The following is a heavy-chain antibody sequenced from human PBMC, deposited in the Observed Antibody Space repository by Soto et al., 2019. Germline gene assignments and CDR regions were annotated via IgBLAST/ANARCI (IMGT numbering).Heavy chain of an antibody. CDR2: ILPILGTT. CDR1: GDTFSTYA. D-gene: IGHD6-13*01. V-gene: IGHV1-69*10. J-gene: IGHJ4*02. CDR3: ARGGYSSSYRFDY. Sequence: GASVKVSCKASGDTFSTYAINWVRQAPGQGLEWMGGILPILGTTNYAQKFQARVTITADKSTNTAYMGLSSLSSEDTAAYYCARGGYSSSYRFDYWGQGTLVTVSS.